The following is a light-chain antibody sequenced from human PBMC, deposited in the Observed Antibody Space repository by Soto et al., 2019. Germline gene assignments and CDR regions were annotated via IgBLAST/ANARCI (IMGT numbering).Light chain of an antibody. J-gene: IGKJ3*01. V-gene: IGKV1-17*02. CDR1: QGIGND. CDR2: AAS. Sequence: DIQMTQSPSSLSASVGDRVNIACRAIQGIGNDFGWSQQQPVKAPTRRIYAASSLQSGVPSRFSSSGSGTEFTLIISHLPPEDLATYCCLHYSNYPLTFGPGTKVDIK. CDR3: LHYSNYPLT.